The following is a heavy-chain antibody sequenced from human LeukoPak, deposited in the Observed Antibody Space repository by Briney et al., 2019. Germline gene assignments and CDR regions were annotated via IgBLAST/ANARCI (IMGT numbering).Heavy chain of an antibody. D-gene: IGHD1-26*01. V-gene: IGHV3-7*03. Sequence: GGSLRLSCTASGLTLSNYWMIWVRQAPGKGLQWVAKIKQDGSEKYYVDSVKGRFTISRDNAENSLYLQMNGLRVEDTAVYYCAARSSGNPYFWGQGTLVTVSS. CDR3: AARSSGNPYF. CDR1: GLTLSNYW. CDR2: IKQDGSEK. J-gene: IGHJ4*02.